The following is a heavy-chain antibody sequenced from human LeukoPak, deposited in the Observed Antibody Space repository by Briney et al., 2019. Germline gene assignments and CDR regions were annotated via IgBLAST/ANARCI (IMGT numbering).Heavy chain of an antibody. Sequence: SETLSLTCTVSGGSISSYYWSWIRQPPGKGLEWIGYIYYSGSTNYNPSLKSRVTISVDTSKNQFSLKLSSVTAADTAVYYCATQKSRSGGSCYDYWGQGTLVTVSS. CDR1: GGSISSYY. D-gene: IGHD2-15*01. V-gene: IGHV4-59*01. CDR3: ATQKSRSGGSCYDY. J-gene: IGHJ4*02. CDR2: IYYSGST.